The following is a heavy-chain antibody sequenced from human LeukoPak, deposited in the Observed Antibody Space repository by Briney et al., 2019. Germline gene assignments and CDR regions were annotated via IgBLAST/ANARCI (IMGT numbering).Heavy chain of an antibody. CDR2: INHSGGP. Sequence: SETLSLTCTVSGAFIRSHHWSWVRQPPGKALEWIGYINHSGGPNYNPSLKRRHTITVDTYKKHFPLHESSVRSADAPVYYWVRGGGAFWMGWFDPGGQGTLVPVSS. V-gene: IGHV4-59*11. D-gene: IGHD1-1*01. J-gene: IGHJ5*02. CDR3: VRGGGAFWMGWFDP. CDR1: GAFIRSHH.